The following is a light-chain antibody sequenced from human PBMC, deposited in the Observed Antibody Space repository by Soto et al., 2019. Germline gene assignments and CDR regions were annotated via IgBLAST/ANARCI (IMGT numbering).Light chain of an antibody. J-gene: IGKJ5*01. V-gene: IGKV3-11*01. CDR2: DSS. Sequence: EIELTQSPATLSLSPGETATLSCRASQNVDKFLAWYQQRPGQPPRLLIFDSSNRATGVPVRFSGSGSGTVFTLTIGSLEPEDSSVYHRQQRTNWSPITFGQGTRFEIK. CDR1: QNVDKF. CDR3: QQRTNWSPIT.